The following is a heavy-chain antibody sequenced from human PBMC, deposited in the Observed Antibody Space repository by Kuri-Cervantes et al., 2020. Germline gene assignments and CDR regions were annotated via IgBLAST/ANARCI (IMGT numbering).Heavy chain of an antibody. Sequence: GGSLRLSCAASGFTFSSYGMNWVRQAPGKGLEWVSVIWYDGSNKYYADSVKGRFTISRDNSKNTLYLQMNSLRDEDTAEYYCAKLWVWFGETNDYWGQGTLVTVSS. V-gene: IGHV3-33*06. D-gene: IGHD3-10*01. CDR3: AKLWVWFGETNDY. CDR2: IWYDGSNK. J-gene: IGHJ4*02. CDR1: GFTFSSYG.